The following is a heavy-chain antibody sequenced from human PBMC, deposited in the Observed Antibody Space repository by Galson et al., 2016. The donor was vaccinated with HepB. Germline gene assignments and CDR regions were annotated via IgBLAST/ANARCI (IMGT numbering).Heavy chain of an antibody. CDR1: GFSLSTTGVG. J-gene: IGHJ4*02. V-gene: IGHV2-5*02. CDR2: IYWDGDE. Sequence: PALVKPTQTLTLTCIFSGFSLSTTGVGVGWMRQPPGKTLEWLAHIYWDGDERYSPSLKSRLTITKDTSKDQVVLTLTNMDPVDTATYYCAHRRTSADYGSGKDHYFDYWGQGTQVTVSS. D-gene: IGHD3-10*01. CDR3: AHRRTSADYGSGKDHYFDY.